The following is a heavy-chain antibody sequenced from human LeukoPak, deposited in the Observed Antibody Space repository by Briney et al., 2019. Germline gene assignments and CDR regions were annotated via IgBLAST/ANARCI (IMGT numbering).Heavy chain of an antibody. V-gene: IGHV1-2*02. Sequence: ASVKVSCKASGYTFTSYDINWVRQATGQGLEWMGWINPNSGGTNYAQKFQGRVTMTRDTFISTAYMELSRLRSDDTAVYYCARDPYCSSTSCYYPDAFDIWGQGTMVTVSS. CDR1: GYTFTSYD. CDR2: INPNSGGT. CDR3: ARDPYCSSTSCYYPDAFDI. J-gene: IGHJ3*02. D-gene: IGHD2-2*01.